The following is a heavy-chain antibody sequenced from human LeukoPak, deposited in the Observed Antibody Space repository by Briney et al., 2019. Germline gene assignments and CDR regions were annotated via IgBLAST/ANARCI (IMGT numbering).Heavy chain of an antibody. D-gene: IGHD3-22*01. CDR3: ARVAYPYYYDSSGYYEGGIFDY. J-gene: IGHJ4*02. Sequence: ASVKVSCKVSGYTLTELYMHWVRQAPGKGLEWMGGFDPEDGETIYAQKFQGRVTMTEDTSTDTAYMELSSLRSEDTAVYYCARVAYPYYYDSSGYYEGGIFDYWGQGTLVTVSS. CDR1: GYTLTELY. CDR2: FDPEDGET. V-gene: IGHV1-24*01.